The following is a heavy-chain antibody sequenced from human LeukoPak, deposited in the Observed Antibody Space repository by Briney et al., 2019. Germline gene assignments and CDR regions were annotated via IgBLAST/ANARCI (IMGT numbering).Heavy chain of an antibody. CDR2: ISGSGGST. CDR1: GFTFSSYA. Sequence: GGSLRLSCTAPGFTFSSYAIHWIRQAPGKGLEWVSAISGSGGSTYYADSVKGRFTISRDNSKNTLYLQMNSLRAEDTAVYYCATLGIVGANDAFDIWGQGTMVTVSS. D-gene: IGHD1-26*01. J-gene: IGHJ3*02. CDR3: ATLGIVGANDAFDI. V-gene: IGHV3-23*01.